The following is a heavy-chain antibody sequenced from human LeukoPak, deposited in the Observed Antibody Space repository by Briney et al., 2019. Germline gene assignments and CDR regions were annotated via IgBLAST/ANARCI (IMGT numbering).Heavy chain of an antibody. D-gene: IGHD5-24*01. CDR1: GFTFSSYS. V-gene: IGHV3-48*01. J-gene: IGHJ5*02. CDR2: ISSSSTI. CDR3: ARRDGFEFDP. Sequence: PGGSLRLSCAASGFTFSSYSMNWVRQAPGKGLEWVSYISSSSTIYCADSVKGRFTISRDNAKNSLYLQMNSLRAEDTAVYYCARRDGFEFDPWGQGTLVTVSS.